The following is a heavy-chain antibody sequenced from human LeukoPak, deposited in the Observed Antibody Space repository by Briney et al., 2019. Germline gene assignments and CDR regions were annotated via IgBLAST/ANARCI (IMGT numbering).Heavy chain of an antibody. D-gene: IGHD2-8*01. CDR3: ARGGSTNGVFYYYYYGMDV. J-gene: IGHJ6*02. Sequence: ASVKVSCKASGYTFTSYYMHWVRQAPGQGLEWMGIINPSGGSTSYAQKFQGRVTMTRDTSTSTVYMELSSLRSEDTAVYYCARGGSTNGVFYYYYYGMDVWGQGTTVTVSS. CDR1: GYTFTSYY. CDR2: INPSGGST. V-gene: IGHV1-46*01.